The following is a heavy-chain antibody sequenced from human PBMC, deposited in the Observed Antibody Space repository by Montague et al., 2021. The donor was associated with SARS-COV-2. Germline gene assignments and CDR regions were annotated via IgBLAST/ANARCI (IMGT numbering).Heavy chain of an antibody. J-gene: IGHJ4*02. V-gene: IGHV4-39*01. CDR1: GDSISSGYFY. D-gene: IGHD5-12*01. Sequence: SETLSLTCTVSGDSISSGYFYWGWIRQPPGKGLEWVGTIHYSGITYYNPSLKSRVTISVDTSRNQFSLKLSFVTAADTAVYYCARHERQWLRLYPYYFDYWGQGTLVTVSS. CDR3: ARHERQWLRLYPYYFDY. CDR2: IHYSGIT.